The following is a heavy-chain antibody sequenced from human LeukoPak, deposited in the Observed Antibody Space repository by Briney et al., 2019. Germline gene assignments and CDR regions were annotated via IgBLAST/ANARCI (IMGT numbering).Heavy chain of an antibody. CDR1: GFTFSSYA. D-gene: IGHD1-26*01. V-gene: IGHV3-23*01. Sequence: GGSLRLSCAASGFTFSSYAMNWVRQAPGKGLEWVSTISTSGDSTYYADSVKGRFTISRDNSKNTLHLQMNSLRAEDTAVYYCAKSPSGDYFDYWGQGTLVTVSS. CDR2: ISTSGDST. J-gene: IGHJ4*02. CDR3: AKSPSGDYFDY.